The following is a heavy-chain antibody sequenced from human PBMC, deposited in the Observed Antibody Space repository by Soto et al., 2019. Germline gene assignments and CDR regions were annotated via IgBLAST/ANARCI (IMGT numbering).Heavy chain of an antibody. CDR1: GFTFSSYS. CDR2: ISSSSSTI. CDR3: ARHPERIAEIGWFDP. J-gene: IGHJ5*02. Sequence: PGGSLRLSCAASGFTFSSYSMNWVRQAPGKGLEWVSYISSSSSTIYYADSVKGRFTISRDNAKNSLYLQMNSLRAEDTAVYYCARHPERIAEIGWFDPWGQGTLDIVSS. D-gene: IGHD6-13*01. V-gene: IGHV3-48*01.